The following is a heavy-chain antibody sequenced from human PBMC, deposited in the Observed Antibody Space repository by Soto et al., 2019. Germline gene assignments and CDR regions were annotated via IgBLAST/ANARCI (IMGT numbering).Heavy chain of an antibody. CDR2: IYHSGST. CDR3: ARASGSYHTNFDY. D-gene: IGHD1-26*01. V-gene: IGHV4-30-2*01. Sequence: SETLSLTCAVSGGSISSGGYSWSWIRQPPGKGLGWIGYIYHSGSTYYNPSLKSRVTISVDRSKNQFSLKLSSVTAADTAVYYCARASGSYHTNFDYWGQGTLVTVSS. CDR1: GGSISSGGYS. J-gene: IGHJ4*02.